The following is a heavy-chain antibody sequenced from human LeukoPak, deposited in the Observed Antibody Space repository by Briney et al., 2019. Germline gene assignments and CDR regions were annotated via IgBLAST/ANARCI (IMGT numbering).Heavy chain of an antibody. V-gene: IGHV1-2*04. J-gene: IGHJ4*02. D-gene: IGHD3-10*01. CDR2: INPNSGGT. Sequence: ASVKVSCKASGYTLTGYYMHWVRQAPGQGLEWMGWINPNSGGTNYAQKFQGWVTMTRDTSISTAYMELSRLRSDDTAVYYCAVSPIRGVINPLGYWGQGTLVTVSS. CDR3: AVSPIRGVINPLGY. CDR1: GYTLTGYY.